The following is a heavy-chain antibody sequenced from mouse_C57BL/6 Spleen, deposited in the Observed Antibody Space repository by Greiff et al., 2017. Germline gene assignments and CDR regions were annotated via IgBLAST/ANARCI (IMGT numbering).Heavy chain of an antibody. V-gene: IGHV1-26*01. CDR2: INPNNGGT. CDR1: GYTFTDYY. J-gene: IGHJ1*03. D-gene: IGHD1-1*02. Sequence: EVQLQQSGPELVKPGASVKISCKASGYTFTDYYMNWVKQSHGKSLEWIGEINPNNGGTSYNQKFKGKATLTVYKSSSTAYMELRSLTSEDSAVYYCARTGNWYFDVWGTGTTVTVSS. CDR3: ARTGNWYFDV.